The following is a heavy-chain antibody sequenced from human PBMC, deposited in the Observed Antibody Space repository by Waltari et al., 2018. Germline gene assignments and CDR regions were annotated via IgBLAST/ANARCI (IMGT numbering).Heavy chain of an antibody. CDR2: VYYTGST. CDR3: ARLGSGGFWSGYDLDL. D-gene: IGHD3-3*01. CDR1: GGSVSGSY. Sequence: QVQLQESGPGLVKPSETLSLTCTVSGGSVSGSYWNWIRQPPGKGLEWIGYVYYTGSTNSNPSLKSRVTISIDTSENQFSLRLSFVTAADTAVYFCARLGSGGFWSGYDLDLWGQGTLVTVSS. J-gene: IGHJ5*02. V-gene: IGHV4-59*08.